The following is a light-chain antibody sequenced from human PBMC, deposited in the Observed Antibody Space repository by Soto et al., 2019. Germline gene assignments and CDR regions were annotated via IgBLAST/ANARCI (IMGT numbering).Light chain of an antibody. CDR1: SSDVGGYNY. V-gene: IGLV2-8*01. Sequence: QSALTQPPSASGSPGQSVTISCTGTSSDVGGYNYVSWYQQHPGKAPKLIIYEVTKRPSGVPDRFSGSKSGNTASLTVSGLQAEDEADYCCSSYAGSNNYVFGTGTKLTVL. J-gene: IGLJ1*01. CDR2: EVT. CDR3: SSYAGSNNYV.